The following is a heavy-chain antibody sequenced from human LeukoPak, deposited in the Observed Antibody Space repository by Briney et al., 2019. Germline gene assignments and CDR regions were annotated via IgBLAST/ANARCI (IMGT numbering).Heavy chain of an antibody. V-gene: IGHV3-30-3*01. J-gene: IGHJ4*02. CDR1: GFTFSSYA. CDR2: ISYDGSNK. CDR3: ARDGGLATFDY. D-gene: IGHD2-15*01. Sequence: GRSLRLSCAASGFTFSSYAMHWVRQAPGKGLEWVAVISYDGSNKYYADSVKGRFTISRVNSKNTLYLQMNSLRAEDTAVYYCARDGGLATFDYWGQGTLVTVSS.